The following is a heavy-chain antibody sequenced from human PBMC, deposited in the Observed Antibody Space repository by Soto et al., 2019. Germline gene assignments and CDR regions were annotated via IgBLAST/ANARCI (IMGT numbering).Heavy chain of an antibody. CDR3: TRDWEITVSTWSFGGF. CDR1: GGTFSPYT. D-gene: IGHD3-10*01. J-gene: IGHJ4*02. V-gene: IGHV1-69*08. CDR2: IIPFHGVT. Sequence: QVQLVQSEAEVKKPGSSVKVSCKASGGTFSPYTINWVRQAPAQGLEWMGRIIPFHGVTNYAQKFQARVTITADKSTSTAYMELRGLRFEDTAMYYCTRDWEITVSTWSFGGFWGRGTLVTVSS.